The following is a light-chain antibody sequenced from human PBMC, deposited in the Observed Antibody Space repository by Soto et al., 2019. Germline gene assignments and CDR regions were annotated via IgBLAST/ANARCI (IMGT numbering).Light chain of an antibody. CDR3: SSYTSSSTLGV. J-gene: IGLJ1*01. Sequence: QSVLTQPASVSGSPGQSITISCTGTSSDAGVYQYVSWYQPHPGKAPKLMIYDVSNRPSGVSNRFSGSKSGNTASLTISGLQAEDEADYYCSSYTSSSTLGVFGTGTKVTVL. CDR1: SSDAGVYQY. V-gene: IGLV2-14*01. CDR2: DVS.